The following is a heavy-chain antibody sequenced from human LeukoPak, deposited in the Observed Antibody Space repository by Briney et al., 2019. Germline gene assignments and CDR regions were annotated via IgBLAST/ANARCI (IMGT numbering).Heavy chain of an antibody. Sequence: PGGSLRLSCAASGFTFSSYSMNWVRQAPGKGLEWVSSISSSSSYIYYADSVKGRFTISRDNAKNSLYVQMNSLRAEDTAVYYCARDDDYYVSSGYYYDYFDYWGQGTLVTVSS. CDR2: ISSSSSYI. D-gene: IGHD3-22*01. CDR1: GFTFSSYS. V-gene: IGHV3-21*01. J-gene: IGHJ4*02. CDR3: ARDDDYYVSSGYYYDYFDY.